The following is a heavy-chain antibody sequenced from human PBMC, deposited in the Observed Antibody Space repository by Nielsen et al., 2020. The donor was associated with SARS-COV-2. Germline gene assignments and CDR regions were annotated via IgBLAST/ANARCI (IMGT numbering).Heavy chain of an antibody. V-gene: IGHV3-9*01. Sequence: SLKISCAASGFTFDDYAMHWVRQAPGKGLEWVSGISWNSGSIGYADSVKGRFTISRDNAKNSLYLQMNSLRAEDTAVYYCAREGVVVAAIYYYYYGMDVWGQGTTVTVSS. D-gene: IGHD2-15*01. CDR2: ISWNSGSI. CDR1: GFTFDDYA. J-gene: IGHJ6*02. CDR3: AREGVVVAAIYYYYYGMDV.